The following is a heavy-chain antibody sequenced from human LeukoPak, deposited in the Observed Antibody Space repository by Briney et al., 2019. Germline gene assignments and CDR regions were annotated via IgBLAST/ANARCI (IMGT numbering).Heavy chain of an antibody. CDR3: ARDQGGYSGYDYYYYYMDV. V-gene: IGHV3-48*01. CDR1: GFTFSSYS. CDR2: ISSSSSTI. J-gene: IGHJ6*03. Sequence: GGSLRLSCAASGFTFSSYSMNWVRQAPGKGLEWVSYISSSSSTIYYADSVKGRFTISRDNAKNSLYLQMNSLRAEDTAVYYCARDQGGYSGYDYYYYYMDVWGKGTTVTISS. D-gene: IGHD5-12*01.